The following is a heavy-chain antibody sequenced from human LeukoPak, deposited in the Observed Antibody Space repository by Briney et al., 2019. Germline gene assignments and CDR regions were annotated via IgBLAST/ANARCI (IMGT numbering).Heavy chain of an antibody. J-gene: IGHJ4*02. Sequence: SVKVSCKASGGTFSSYAISWVRQAPGQGREWMGRLIPIFGTANYAQKFQGRVTITTDESTSTAYMELSSLRSEDTAVYYCARHPPDSYSSGWYYFDYWGQGTLVTVSS. CDR2: LIPIFGTA. D-gene: IGHD6-19*01. V-gene: IGHV1-69*05. CDR3: ARHPPDSYSSGWYYFDY. CDR1: GGTFSSYA.